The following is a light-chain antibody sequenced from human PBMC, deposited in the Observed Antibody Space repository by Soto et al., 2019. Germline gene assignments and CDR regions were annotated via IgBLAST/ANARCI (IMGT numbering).Light chain of an antibody. CDR2: LGS. Sequence: DIVMTQSPLSLPVTPGEPASISCRSSQSLLHSNGYNYLDWYLQKPGQSPQLLIYLGSNRASGVADRFSGSGSGTDFTLKISRVEREDVGVYYCMQALQSWTFGQGTKVEIK. V-gene: IGKV2-28*01. CDR1: QSLLHSNGYNY. CDR3: MQALQSWT. J-gene: IGKJ1*01.